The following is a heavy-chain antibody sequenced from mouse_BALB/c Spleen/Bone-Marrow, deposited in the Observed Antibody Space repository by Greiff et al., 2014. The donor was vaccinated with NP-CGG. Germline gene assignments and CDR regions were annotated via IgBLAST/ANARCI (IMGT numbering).Heavy chain of an antibody. CDR1: GYTFTSYW. V-gene: IGHV1-7*01. J-gene: IGHJ3*01. CDR3: ARRLNWDWFAY. CDR2: INPSTGYT. D-gene: IGHD4-1*01. Sequence: QVQLQQSGAELAKPGASVKMSCKASGYTFTSYWMHWVKQRPGQGLEWIGYINPSTGYTDYNQKFKDKATLTADKSSSTAYMQLSSLTPEDSAVYYCARRLNWDWFAYWGQGTLVTVSA.